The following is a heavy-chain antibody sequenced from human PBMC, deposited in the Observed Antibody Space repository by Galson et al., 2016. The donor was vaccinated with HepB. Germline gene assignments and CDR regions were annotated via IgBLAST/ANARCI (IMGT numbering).Heavy chain of an antibody. CDR1: AYRFTGRT. D-gene: IGHD2-8*01. J-gene: IGHJ3*02. CDR3: ATETSNGRPDPFDI. V-gene: IGHV1-2*02. Sequence: SVKVSCKASAYRFTGRTMHWVRQAPGQGLEWLGWINPGNGDTVYAQKFRGRVTMVRDETSINTVHMELSGLASDDTSMYFCATETSNGRPDPFDIWGQGTTVTVSS. CDR2: INPGNGDT.